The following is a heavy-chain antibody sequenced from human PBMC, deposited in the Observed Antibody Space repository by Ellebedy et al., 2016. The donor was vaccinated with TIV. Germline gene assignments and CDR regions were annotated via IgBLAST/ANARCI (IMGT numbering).Heavy chain of an antibody. CDR3: ARGGLPAAKDF. V-gene: IGHV3-74*01. D-gene: IGHD2-2*01. J-gene: IGHJ4*02. Sequence: GGSLRLSCAASGFTFSSDWMHWVRQAPGKGMVWVSRMNTDGSSISYADSVKGRFTISRDNAKNTLYLQMNSLRAEDTAVYYCARGGLPAAKDFWGQGTLVTVSS. CDR2: MNTDGSSI. CDR1: GFTFSSDW.